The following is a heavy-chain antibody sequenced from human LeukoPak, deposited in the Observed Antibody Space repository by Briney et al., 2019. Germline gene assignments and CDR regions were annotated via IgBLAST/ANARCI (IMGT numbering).Heavy chain of an antibody. V-gene: IGHV4-34*01. J-gene: IGHJ5*02. D-gene: IGHD3-10*01. CDR1: GGSFSGYY. Sequence: NTSETLSLTCSVFGGSFSGYYWSWIRHPPGKGLEGLGEINHSGSTNNNPSINSRITISVDTSKNQVSLKLSSVPAADTAVYYCAKHQRFMGRGKTRFDPWGQGTLVTVSS. CDR2: INHSGST. CDR3: AKHQRFMGRGKTRFDP.